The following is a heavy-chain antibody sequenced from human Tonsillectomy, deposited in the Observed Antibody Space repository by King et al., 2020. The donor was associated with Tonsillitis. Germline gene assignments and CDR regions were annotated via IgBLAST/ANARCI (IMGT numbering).Heavy chain of an antibody. J-gene: IGHJ6*03. CDR2: ISRSSLTI. Sequence: VQLVESGGGLVHPGGSLRLSCAASGFSINTYEMNWVRQAPGKGLEWVSYISRSSLTIYYADFVKGRFTVSRDNAKNSVVLPMKSLRAEDTALYYCVCGHQRPNNNYYFYYVDVWGKGTPVTVSS. CDR3: VCGHQRPNNNYYFYYVDV. CDR1: GFSINTYE. D-gene: IGHD6-25*01. V-gene: IGHV3-48*03.